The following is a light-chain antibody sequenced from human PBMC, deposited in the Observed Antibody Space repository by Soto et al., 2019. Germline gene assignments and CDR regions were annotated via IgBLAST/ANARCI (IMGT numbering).Light chain of an antibody. V-gene: IGLV2-11*01. CDR1: SSDVGGYNY. CDR3: CSYASISTYV. Sequence: QSALTQPRSVSGPPGQSVTISCTGTSSDVGGYNYVSWYQQHPGKAPKLMIYDVSKRPSGVPDRFSGSKSGNTASLTISGLQAEDEADYYCCSYASISTYVFGTGTKVTVL. CDR2: DVS. J-gene: IGLJ1*01.